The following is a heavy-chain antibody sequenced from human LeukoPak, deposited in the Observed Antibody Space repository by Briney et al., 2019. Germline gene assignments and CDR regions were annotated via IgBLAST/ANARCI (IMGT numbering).Heavy chain of an antibody. J-gene: IGHJ4*02. V-gene: IGHV3-30*02. CDR3: AQPDF. Sequence: QPGGSRRLSCVASGITFRSSSMHWVRQAPGKGLEWLAFIRIDGSTKYYADSVKGRFTVSRDNSKSALYLQMNRLRAEDTAVYYCAQPDFWGQGTLVTASS. CDR1: GITFRSSS. CDR2: IRIDGSTK.